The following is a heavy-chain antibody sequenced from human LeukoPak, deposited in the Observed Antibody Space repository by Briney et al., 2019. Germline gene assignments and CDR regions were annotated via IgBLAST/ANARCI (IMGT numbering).Heavy chain of an antibody. CDR3: AKYSSNWYIDY. V-gene: IGHV6-1*01. CDR1: GDSVSSNSAA. CDR2: TYHRSKWYS. J-gene: IGHJ4*02. Sequence: SQTLSLTCAISGDSVSSNSAAWNWIRPSPSRGLEWLGRTYHRSKWYSDYALSVRGRIIINPDTSKNQFSLQLDSVTPDDAAVYYCAKYSSNWYIDYWGQGTLVTVSS. D-gene: IGHD6-13*01.